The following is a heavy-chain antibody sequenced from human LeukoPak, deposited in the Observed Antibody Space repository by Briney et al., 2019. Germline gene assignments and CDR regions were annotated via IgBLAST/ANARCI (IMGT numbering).Heavy chain of an antibody. CDR3: VRGKRRYDR. V-gene: IGHV3-11*01. D-gene: IGHD3-9*01. Sequence: PAKPLDSPSMSPRSFSMYYADSVKGRFTISRDNDKNSLYLHMRGLKAEDTAVYFCVRGKRRYDRWGQGTLVTVSS. J-gene: IGHJ5*02. CDR2: MSPRSFSM.